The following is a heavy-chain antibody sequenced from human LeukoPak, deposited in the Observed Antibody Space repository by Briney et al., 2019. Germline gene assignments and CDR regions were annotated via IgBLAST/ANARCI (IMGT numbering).Heavy chain of an antibody. J-gene: IGHJ5*02. Sequence: SETLSLTCAVYGGSFSGYYWSWIRQPPGKGLEWIGEINHSGSTNDNPSLKSRVTISVDTSKNQFSLKLSSVTAADTAVYYCARGGRGWLQLDWFDPWGQGTLVTVSS. CDR3: ARGGRGWLQLDWFDP. D-gene: IGHD5-24*01. CDR2: INHSGST. V-gene: IGHV4-34*01. CDR1: GGSFSGYY.